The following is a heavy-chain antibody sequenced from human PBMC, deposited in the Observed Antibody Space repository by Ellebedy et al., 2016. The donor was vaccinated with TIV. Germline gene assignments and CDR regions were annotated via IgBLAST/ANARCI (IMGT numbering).Heavy chain of an antibody. CDR1: GYTFTKKD. CDR3: ATHYYGSGH. V-gene: IGHV1-18*01. Sequence: AASVKVSCKTSGYTFTKKDINWLRQAPGEGPEWMGWIIPNSGDTRYAEKFQGRVTMTTDTSTRTAYMELTRLRSDDTAVYYCATHYYGSGHWGQGTLVTVSS. J-gene: IGHJ4*02. D-gene: IGHD3-10*01. CDR2: IIPNSGDT.